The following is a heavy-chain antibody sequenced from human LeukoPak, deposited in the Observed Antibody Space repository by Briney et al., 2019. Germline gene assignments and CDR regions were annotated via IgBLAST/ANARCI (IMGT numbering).Heavy chain of an antibody. V-gene: IGHV3-48*03. D-gene: IGHD6-19*01. Sequence: GGSLRLSCAASGFTFSSYEMNWVRQAPGKGLEWVSHISSSGSTIYYADSVKGRFTISRDNSKNTLYLQMNSLRAEDTAVYYCANNLPGIAVAGTIWGQGTLVTVSS. J-gene: IGHJ4*02. CDR3: ANNLPGIAVAGTI. CDR1: GFTFSSYE. CDR2: ISSSGSTI.